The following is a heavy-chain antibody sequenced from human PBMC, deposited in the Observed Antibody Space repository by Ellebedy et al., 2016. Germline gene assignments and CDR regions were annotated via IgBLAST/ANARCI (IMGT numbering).Heavy chain of an antibody. CDR3: ARDPLDTASYGMDV. CDR2: IYHSGST. J-gene: IGHJ6*02. V-gene: IGHV4-38-2*02. Sequence: SETLSLTXTVSGYSISSGYYWGWIRQPPGKGLEWIGSIYHSGSTYYNPSLKSRVTISVDTSKNQFSLKLSSVTAADTAVYYCARDPLDTASYGMDVWGQGTTVTVSS. D-gene: IGHD5-18*01. CDR1: GYSISSGYY.